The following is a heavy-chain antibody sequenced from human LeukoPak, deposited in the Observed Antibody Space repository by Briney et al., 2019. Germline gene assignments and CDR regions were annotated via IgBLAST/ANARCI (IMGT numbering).Heavy chain of an antibody. CDR3: AVYADDYVWGSYRYSGPDY. D-gene: IGHD3-16*02. V-gene: IGHV1-2*06. Sequence: ASVKVSCKASGYTFTGYYMHWVRQAPGQGLEWMGRINPNSGGTNYAQKFQGRVTMTRDTSISTAYLELSRLRSDDTAVYYCAVYADDYVWGSYRYSGPDYWGQGTLVTVSS. CDR1: GYTFTGYY. CDR2: INPNSGGT. J-gene: IGHJ4*02.